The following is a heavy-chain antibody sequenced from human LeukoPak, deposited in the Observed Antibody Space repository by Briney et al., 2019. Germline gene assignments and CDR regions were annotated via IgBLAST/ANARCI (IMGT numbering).Heavy chain of an antibody. Sequence: PGGSLRLSCAASGFIFSDYYMSWIRRAPGKGLEWVSYISSSGSTKYYADSVKGRFTISRDNAKNSLYLQMNSLRAEDTAVYYCATSGGYCSSSSCLFLDYWGQGTLVTVSS. CDR2: ISSSGSTK. CDR1: GFIFSDYY. CDR3: ATSGGYCSSSSCLFLDY. V-gene: IGHV3-11*01. D-gene: IGHD2-2*01. J-gene: IGHJ4*02.